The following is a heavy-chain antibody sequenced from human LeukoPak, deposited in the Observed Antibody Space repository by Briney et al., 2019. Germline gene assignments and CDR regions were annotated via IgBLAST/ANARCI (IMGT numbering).Heavy chain of an antibody. Sequence: GGSLRLSCAASGFTFSDYYMSWIRQAPGKGLEWVSYISSSGSTIHYADSVKGRFTISRDNAKNSLYLQMNSLRAEDTAVYYCARDDYSSSWYVWFDPWGQGTLVTVSS. D-gene: IGHD6-13*01. V-gene: IGHV3-11*01. CDR2: ISSSGSTI. CDR1: GFTFSDYY. J-gene: IGHJ5*02. CDR3: ARDDYSSSWYVWFDP.